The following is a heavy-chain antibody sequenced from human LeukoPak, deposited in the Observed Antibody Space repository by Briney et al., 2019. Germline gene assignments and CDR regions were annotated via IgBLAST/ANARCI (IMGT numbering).Heavy chain of an antibody. CDR1: GGSISSYY. D-gene: IGHD3-10*01. CDR3: ARDRKYYYGSGSHTDYYYYGMDV. J-gene: IGHJ6*02. CDR2: IYYSGST. Sequence: SETLSLTCTVSGGSISSYYWSWIRQPPGKGLEWIGYIYYSGSTNYNPSLKSRVTISVDTSKNQFSLKLSSVTAADTAVYYCARDRKYYYGSGSHTDYYYYGMDVWGQGPRSPSP. V-gene: IGHV4-59*01.